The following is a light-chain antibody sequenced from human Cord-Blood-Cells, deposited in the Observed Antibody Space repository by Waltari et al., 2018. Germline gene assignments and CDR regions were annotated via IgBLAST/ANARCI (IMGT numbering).Light chain of an antibody. CDR2: EGS. CDR1: SRDVGSYNL. J-gene: IGLJ3*02. Sequence: QSALTQPASVSGSPGQSITISCPGTSRDVGSYNLFPWYQQHPGKAPKPMIYEGSKRPSGVPNRFSGSKSGNTASLTISGLQAEDEADYYCCSYAGSSTWVFGGGTKLTVL. CDR3: CSYAGSSTWV. V-gene: IGLV2-23*01.